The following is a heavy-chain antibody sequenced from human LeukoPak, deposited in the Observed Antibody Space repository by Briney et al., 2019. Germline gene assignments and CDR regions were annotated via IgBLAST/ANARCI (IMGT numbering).Heavy chain of an antibody. CDR2: IIPIFGTA. CDR1: GGTFSSYA. V-gene: IGHV1-69*13. Sequence: SVKVSCKASGGTFSSYAISWVRQAPGQGLEWMGGIIPIFGTANYAQKFQGRVTITADESTSTAYMELSSLRSEDTAVYYCALALNYDFWSGYYTDYYYNYGMDVWGQGTTVTVSS. D-gene: IGHD3-3*01. CDR3: ALALNYDFWSGYYTDYYYNYGMDV. J-gene: IGHJ6*02.